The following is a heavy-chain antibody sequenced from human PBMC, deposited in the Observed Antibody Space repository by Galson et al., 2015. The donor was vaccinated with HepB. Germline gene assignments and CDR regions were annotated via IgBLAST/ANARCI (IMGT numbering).Heavy chain of an antibody. CDR3: ASLVAYYYFGMDV. D-gene: IGHD2-15*01. Sequence: SLRLSCAASGFTFSKYWMYWVRQAPGKGLVWVSRINSDGSSTTYADSVKGRFTVSRDNAKNTLYLQMNRLRVEDTAVYYCASLVAYYYFGMDVWGEGTTVTVSS. V-gene: IGHV3-74*01. CDR2: INSDGSST. J-gene: IGHJ6*04. CDR1: GFTFSKYW.